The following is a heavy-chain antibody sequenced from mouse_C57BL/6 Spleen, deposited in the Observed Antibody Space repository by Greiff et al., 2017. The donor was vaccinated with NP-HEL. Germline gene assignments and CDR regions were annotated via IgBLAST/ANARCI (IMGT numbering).Heavy chain of an antibody. CDR3: ARITTVVGPYYFDY. CDR2: IDPSDSYT. V-gene: IGHV1-69*01. D-gene: IGHD1-1*01. Sequence: QVQLQQPGAELVMPGASVKLSCKASGYTFTSYWMHWVKQRPGQGLEWIGEIDPSDSYTNYNQKFKGKSTLTVDKSSSTAYMQLSSLTSEDSAVYYGARITTVVGPYYFDYWGQGTTLTVSS. J-gene: IGHJ2*01. CDR1: GYTFTSYW.